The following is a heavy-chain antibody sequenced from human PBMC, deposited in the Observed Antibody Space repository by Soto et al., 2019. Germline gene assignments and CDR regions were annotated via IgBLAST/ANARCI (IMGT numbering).Heavy chain of an antibody. CDR3: AKNGHWLFVRLDS. CDR1: GFTFSDSA. Sequence: GGSLRLSCTASGFTFSDSAMTWVRQAPGKGLEWVSVTSAAGRSTYHADSVRGRFTISRDNSRNTLYLRMTSLRADDTAVYYCAKNGHWLFVRLDSWGQGTQVTVSS. V-gene: IGHV3-23*01. J-gene: IGHJ4*02. CDR2: TSAAGRST. D-gene: IGHD2-8*01.